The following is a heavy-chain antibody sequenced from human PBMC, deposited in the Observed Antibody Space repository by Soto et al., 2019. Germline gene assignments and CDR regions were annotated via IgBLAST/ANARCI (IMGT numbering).Heavy chain of an antibody. J-gene: IGHJ4*02. V-gene: IGHV3-11*01. CDR1: GFTFRDYY. CDR2: ISSDGSNI. Sequence: QVQLVESGGGLVEPGGSLRLSCIASGFTFRDYYMTWIRQAPGKGLEWISHISSDGSNIYYADSVKGRFTISRDNAKNSLFLQMNSLRAEDTAVYYCLRPYFFDYWGQGTLVAVSS. CDR3: LRPYFFDY.